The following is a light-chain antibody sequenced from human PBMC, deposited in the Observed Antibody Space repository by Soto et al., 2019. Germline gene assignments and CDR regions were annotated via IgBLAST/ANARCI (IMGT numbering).Light chain of an antibody. CDR1: QSVRSY. J-gene: IGKJ4*01. CDR3: QHRSSWPLT. Sequence: EIVLTQSPATLSLSPGGSATLSCRASQSVRSYLAWYQQKPGQAPRLLVYDASNRATGIPAMFSGSGSGTDFTLTINSLEPEDFAVYYCQHRSSWPLTFGGGTKVEI. CDR2: DAS. V-gene: IGKV3-11*01.